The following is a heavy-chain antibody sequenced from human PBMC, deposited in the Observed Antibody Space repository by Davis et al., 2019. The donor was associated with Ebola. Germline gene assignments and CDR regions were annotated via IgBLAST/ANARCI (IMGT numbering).Heavy chain of an antibody. CDR2: IAYTGNT. D-gene: IGHD6-13*01. J-gene: IGHJ1*01. CDR1: GASMTSYY. Sequence: PSETLSLTCTVSGASMTSYYWSWIRQPPGKGLEWIGYIAYTGNTIYNPSLKSRVTISGDTSKKQFSLRLTSLTAADTAVYYCARDKAAAGAAYFRHWGQGALVTVSS. CDR3: ARDKAAAGAAYFRH. V-gene: IGHV4-59*12.